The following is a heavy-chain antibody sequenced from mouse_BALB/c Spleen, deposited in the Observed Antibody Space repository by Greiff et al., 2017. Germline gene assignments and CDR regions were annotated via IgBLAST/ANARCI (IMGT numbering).Heavy chain of an antibody. CDR1: GFNIKDTY. J-gene: IGHJ2*01. Sequence: VQLQESGAELVKPGASVKLSCTASGFNIKDTYMHWVKQRPEQGLEWIGRIDPANGNTKYDPKFQGKATITADTSSNTAYLQLSSLASEDTAVYYCASIYYYGSSCLDYWGQGTTLTVSS. CDR2: IDPANGNT. D-gene: IGHD1-1*01. V-gene: IGHV14-3*02. CDR3: ASIYYYGSSCLDY.